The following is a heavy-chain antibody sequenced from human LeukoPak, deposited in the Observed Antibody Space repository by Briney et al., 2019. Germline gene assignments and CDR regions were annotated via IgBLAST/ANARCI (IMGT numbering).Heavy chain of an antibody. Sequence: ASVKVSCKASGYTFTSYGISWVRQAPGQGLEWMGWISAYNGNTNYSQKLQGRVTMTTDTSTSTAYMELRSLRSDDTAVYYCARDGPVVTNDAFDIWGQGTMVTVSS. J-gene: IGHJ3*02. D-gene: IGHD4-23*01. V-gene: IGHV1-18*01. CDR1: GYTFTSYG. CDR2: ISAYNGNT. CDR3: ARDGPVVTNDAFDI.